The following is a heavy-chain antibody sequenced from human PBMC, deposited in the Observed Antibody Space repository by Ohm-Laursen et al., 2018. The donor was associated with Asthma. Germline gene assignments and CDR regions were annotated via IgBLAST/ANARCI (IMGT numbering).Heavy chain of an antibody. D-gene: IGHD3-22*01. V-gene: IGHV3-23*01. Sequence: SLRLSCTASGFTFSSYAMSWVRQAPGKGLEWVSTISGSGDSTYYADSVKGRFTISRDNSKNTLYLQMNSLRAEDTAVYYCAKAFSLGYDSSGYYIVDYWGQGTLVTVSS. CDR1: GFTFSSYA. CDR2: ISGSGDST. J-gene: IGHJ4*02. CDR3: AKAFSLGYDSSGYYIVDY.